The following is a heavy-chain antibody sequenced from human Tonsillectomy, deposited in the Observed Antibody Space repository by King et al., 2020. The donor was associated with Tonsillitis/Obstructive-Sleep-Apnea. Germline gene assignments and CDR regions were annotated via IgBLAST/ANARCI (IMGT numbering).Heavy chain of an antibody. CDR2: ISSSGSTI. J-gene: IGHJ3*02. CDR1: GFTFSSYE. CDR3: ERGAYYDFWSGYYSHAVDI. Sequence: VQLVESGGGLVQPGGSLRLSCAASGFTFSSYEMNWVRQAPGKGLEWVSYISSSGSTIYYADSVKGRFTISRDNDKNSLYLQMNSLRAEDTAVYYCERGAYYDFWSGYYSHAVDIWGQGTMVTVSS. V-gene: IGHV3-48*03. D-gene: IGHD3-3*01.